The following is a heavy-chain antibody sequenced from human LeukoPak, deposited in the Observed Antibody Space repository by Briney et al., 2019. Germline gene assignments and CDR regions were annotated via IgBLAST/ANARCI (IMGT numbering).Heavy chain of an antibody. CDR2: LYSGGGT. J-gene: IGHJ5*02. D-gene: IGHD4-11*01. CDR1: GFTFSTYS. CDR3: ARISNIRSDWFDP. Sequence: GGSLRLSCAASGFTFSTYSMSWVRQAPGKGLEWVSALYSGGGTFYADSVRGRFTISRDDSENTVYLEMNSLRPEDTAVYYCARISNIRSDWFDPWGQGTLVTVSS. V-gene: IGHV3-53*05.